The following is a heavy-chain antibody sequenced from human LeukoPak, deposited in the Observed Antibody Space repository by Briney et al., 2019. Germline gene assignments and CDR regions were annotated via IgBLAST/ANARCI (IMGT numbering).Heavy chain of an antibody. CDR3: ARSMGYSALYYFDY. CDR2: ISGSGGST. D-gene: IGHD5-12*01. J-gene: IGHJ4*02. CDR1: GFTFSSYG. V-gene: IGHV3-23*01. Sequence: GGTLRPSCAASGFTFSSYGMSWVRQAPGKGLEWVSAISGSGGSTYYADSVKGRFTISRDNSKNTLFLQMNSLRAEDTAVYYCARSMGYSALYYFDYWGQGTLVTVSS.